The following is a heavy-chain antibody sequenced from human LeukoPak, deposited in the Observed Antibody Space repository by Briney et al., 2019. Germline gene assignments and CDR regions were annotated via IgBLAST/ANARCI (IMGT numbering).Heavy chain of an antibody. CDR1: GYTFTGYY. V-gene: IGHV1-2*02. J-gene: IGHJ5*02. CDR2: INPNSGGT. D-gene: IGHD3-10*01. CDR3: ARDVLWFGELANWFDP. Sequence: GASVKVSCKASGYTFTGYYMHWVRQAPGQGLEWMGWINPNSGGTNYAQKFQGRVTMTRDTSISTAYMELSRLRSDDTAVYYCARDVLWFGELANWFDPWGQGTLVTVSS.